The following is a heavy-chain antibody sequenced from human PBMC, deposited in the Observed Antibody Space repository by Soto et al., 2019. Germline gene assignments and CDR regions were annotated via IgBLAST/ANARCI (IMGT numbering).Heavy chain of an antibody. Sequence: QVQLVESGGGVVQPGRSLRLSCAVSGFTFSDFGMHWVRQAPGKGLEWVALIWYHGGNEEYADSVKGRFSISRVNSKNTLYLQMDSLRAEDTAVYYCARRGCVKGVCYNSYDMWGQGTMVTVSS. CDR3: ARRGCVKGVCYNSYDM. V-gene: IGHV3-33*03. CDR1: GFTFSDFG. CDR2: IWYHGGNE. D-gene: IGHD2-8*01. J-gene: IGHJ3*02.